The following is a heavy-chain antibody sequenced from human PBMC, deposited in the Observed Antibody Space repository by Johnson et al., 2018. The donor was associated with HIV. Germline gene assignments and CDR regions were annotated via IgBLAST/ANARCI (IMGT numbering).Heavy chain of an antibody. V-gene: IGHV3-20*04. CDR3: ARGLQSLIVVITMGAFNI. CDR2: VNWNGGST. D-gene: IGHD3-22*01. Sequence: VQLVESGGGVVRPGGSLRLSCAASGFTFDDYGMSWVRQAPGKGLEWVSGVNWNGGSTGYADSVKGRFTISRDNSKNTLYLQMNSLRVEDTAVYYCARGLQSLIVVITMGAFNIWGQGTMVTVSS. J-gene: IGHJ3*02. CDR1: GFTFDDYG.